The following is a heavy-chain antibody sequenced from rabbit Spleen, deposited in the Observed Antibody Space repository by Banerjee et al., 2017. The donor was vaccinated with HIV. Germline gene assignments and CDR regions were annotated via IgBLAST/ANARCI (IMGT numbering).Heavy chain of an antibody. Sequence: QSLEESGGGLVQPEGSLTLTCTASGFSLSSSYYMCWVRQAPGKGLELIACIYTSSGNTYYASWAKGRFTISKTSSTTVTLQMTSLTAADTATYFCGRDANGDVRLSRLDLWGQGTLVTVS. D-gene: IGHD2-1*01. CDR3: GRDANGDVRLSRLDL. J-gene: IGHJ3*01. V-gene: IGHV1S40*01. CDR1: GFSLSSSYY. CDR2: IYTSSGNT.